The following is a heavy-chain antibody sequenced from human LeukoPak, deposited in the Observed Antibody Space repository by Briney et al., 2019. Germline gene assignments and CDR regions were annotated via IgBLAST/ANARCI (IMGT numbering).Heavy chain of an antibody. V-gene: IGHV5-51*01. CDR2: IYPGDSDT. D-gene: IGHD4-17*01. CDR3: ARHGGYGDYMGPYNWFDP. CDR1: GYSFTSYW. J-gene: IGHJ5*02. Sequence: GESLKISCKGSGYSFTSYWIGWVRQMPGKGLEWMGIIYPGDSDTRYSPSFQGQVTISADKSISTAYLQWSSLKASDTAMYYCARHGGYGDYMGPYNWFDPWGQGTLVTVSS.